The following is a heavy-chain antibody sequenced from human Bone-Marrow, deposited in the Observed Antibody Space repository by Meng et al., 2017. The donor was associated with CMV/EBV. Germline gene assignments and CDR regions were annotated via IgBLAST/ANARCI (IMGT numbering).Heavy chain of an antibody. CDR1: GYTFTGYY. Sequence: ASVKVSCKASGYTFTGYYMHWVRQAPGQGLEWMGWISAYNGNTNYAQKLQGRVTMTTDTSTSTAYMELRSLRSDDTAVYYCARAGLRFFRDPPVLDGMDVWGQGTTVTVSS. V-gene: IGHV1-18*04. CDR2: ISAYNGNT. J-gene: IGHJ6*02. D-gene: IGHD3-3*01. CDR3: ARAGLRFFRDPPVLDGMDV.